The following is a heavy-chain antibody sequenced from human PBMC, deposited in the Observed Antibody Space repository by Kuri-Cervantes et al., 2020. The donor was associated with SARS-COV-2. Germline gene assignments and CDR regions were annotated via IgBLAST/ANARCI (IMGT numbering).Heavy chain of an antibody. CDR2: INPKSGAT. CDR3: ARVRPYYYGSGSPFDY. D-gene: IGHD3-10*01. V-gene: IGHV1-2*02. CDR1: GYIFTAYY. J-gene: IGHJ4*02. Sequence: ASVKVSCKTSGYIFTAYYIHWVRQAPGQGLEWMGWINPKSGATSHAQNFQGRVTMTRDTSISTAYMELSRLRSDDTAVYYCARVRPYYYGSGSPFDYWGQGTLVTVSS.